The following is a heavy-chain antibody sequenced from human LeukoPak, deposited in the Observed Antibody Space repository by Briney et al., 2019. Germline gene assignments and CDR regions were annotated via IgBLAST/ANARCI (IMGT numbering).Heavy chain of an antibody. V-gene: IGHV5-51*01. D-gene: IGHD2-2*01. J-gene: IGHJ3*02. CDR2: IYPDDSDT. Sequence: TGESLKISCQASGYTFTDYWIGWVRQRPGKGLEWLGIIYPDDSDTRYSPSFKGQVSVSADKSITTAYLQWNSLKASDTAMYYCAINWGYCSSTSCKRGAFDIWGQGTMVTVSS. CDR1: GYTFTDYW. CDR3: AINWGYCSSTSCKRGAFDI.